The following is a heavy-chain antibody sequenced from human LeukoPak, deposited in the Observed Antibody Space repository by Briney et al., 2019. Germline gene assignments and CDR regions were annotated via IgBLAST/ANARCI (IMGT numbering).Heavy chain of an antibody. CDR2: IGTAGDT. Sequence: GGSLRLSCAASGFIFSSYDMHWVRQATGKGLECVSAIGTAGDTYYPGSVKGRFTISRENAKDSLYLQMNSLRAGDTAVYYCARVRFGAFDIWGQGTMVTVSS. V-gene: IGHV3-13*01. CDR1: GFIFSSYD. J-gene: IGHJ3*02. D-gene: IGHD3-16*01. CDR3: ARVRFGAFDI.